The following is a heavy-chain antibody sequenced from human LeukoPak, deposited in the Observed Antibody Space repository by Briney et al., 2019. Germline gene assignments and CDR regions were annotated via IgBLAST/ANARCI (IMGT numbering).Heavy chain of an antibody. Sequence: GGSLRLSCAASGFIFSDHYMSWIRQAPGKGLEWVANIKQDGSEKYYVDSVKGRFTISRDNAKNSLYLQMNSLRAEDTAVYYCARDTTNDSYCSSTSCFYNDYWGQGTLVTVSS. J-gene: IGHJ4*02. CDR1: GFIFSDHY. V-gene: IGHV3-7*01. CDR2: IKQDGSEK. CDR3: ARDTTNDSYCSSTSCFYNDY. D-gene: IGHD2-2*01.